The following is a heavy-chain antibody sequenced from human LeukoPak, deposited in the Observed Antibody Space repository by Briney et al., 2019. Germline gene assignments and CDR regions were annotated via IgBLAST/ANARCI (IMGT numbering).Heavy chain of an antibody. CDR2: IKQDGSEK. CDR3: AREGGLENY. V-gene: IGHV3-7*01. CDR1: GFTFSSYW. D-gene: IGHD3/OR15-3a*01. Sequence: GGSLRLSCAASGFTFSSYWTSWVRQAPGKGLEWVASIKQDGSEKYYVDSVKGRFTISRDNAKNSLYLQMNSLRAEDTAVYYCAREGGLENYWGQGTLVTVSS. J-gene: IGHJ4*02.